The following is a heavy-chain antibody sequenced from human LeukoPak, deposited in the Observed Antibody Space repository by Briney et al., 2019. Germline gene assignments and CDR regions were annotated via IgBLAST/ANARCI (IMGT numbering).Heavy chain of an antibody. Sequence: PGGSLRLSCAASGFTFRNYAMSWVRQAPGKGLEWVSGTSGSGGSTYYADSVKGRFTISRDNSKNTLFLQMNSLRAEDTAIYYCAKFGSTVTMFDTWGQGTLVTVSS. CDR2: TSGSGGST. J-gene: IGHJ5*02. CDR3: AKFGSTVTMFDT. V-gene: IGHV3-23*01. CDR1: GFTFRNYA. D-gene: IGHD4-17*01.